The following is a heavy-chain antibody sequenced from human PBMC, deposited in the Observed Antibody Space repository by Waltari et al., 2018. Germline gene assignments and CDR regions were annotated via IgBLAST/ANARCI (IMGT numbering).Heavy chain of an antibody. CDR3: TRERRQLELVASFDV. J-gene: IGHJ3*01. D-gene: IGHD1-1*01. CDR1: GGSIRSYY. CDR2: IYSSGST. V-gene: IGHV4-4*07. Sequence: QVQLQESGPGLVKSSETLSLTCTISGGSIRSYYWSWIRQPAGTGLEWIGRIYSSGSTNYSPSLDSRVSMSIDTSTNQFSLKLKSVTAADTAIYYCTRERRQLELVASFDVWGHGTKVSVSS.